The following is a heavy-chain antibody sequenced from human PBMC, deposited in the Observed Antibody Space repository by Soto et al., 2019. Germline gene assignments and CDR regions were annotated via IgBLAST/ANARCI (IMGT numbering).Heavy chain of an antibody. CDR3: ATSPGTDCRGTSCYKVFYFYYGMDV. J-gene: IGHJ6*02. CDR2: INPNSGGT. Sequence: ASVKVSCKASGYTFSDYYIHWVRQAPGQGLEWMGWINPNSGGTNYAQKFQDWVTMTRDTSMSTAYMELSSLRSDDTAVYYCATSPGTDCRGTSCYKVFYFYYGMDVWGQGTTVTVSS. CDR1: GYTFSDYY. V-gene: IGHV1-2*04. D-gene: IGHD2-15*01.